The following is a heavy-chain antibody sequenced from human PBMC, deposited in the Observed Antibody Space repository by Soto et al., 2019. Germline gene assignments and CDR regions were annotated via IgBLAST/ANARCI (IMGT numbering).Heavy chain of an antibody. J-gene: IGHJ3*02. CDR3: ARGPGIWTSFYI. CDR2: IIPIFAKP. CDR1: GDTFSSYS. Sequence: QVQLIQSGAELKRPWSSVKVSCKASGDTFSSYSITWLRQAPGQRLEWMGVIIPIFAKPTYAQKFQGRVAITADDSTITVYMELTSLTSEDKAVYYCARGPGIWTSFYIWGQGTPLYVSS. V-gene: IGHV1-69*01. D-gene: IGHD3-3*01.